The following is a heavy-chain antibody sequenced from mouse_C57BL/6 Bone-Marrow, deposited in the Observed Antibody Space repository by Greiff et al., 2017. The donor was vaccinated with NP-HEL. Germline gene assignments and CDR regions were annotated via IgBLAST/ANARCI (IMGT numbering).Heavy chain of an antibody. CDR3: AKDYYGSSYHYYAMDD. CDR1: GFSLTSYG. Sequence: QVQLKESGPGLVQPSQSLSITCTVSGFSLTSYGVHWVRQPPGKGLEWLGVIWSGGSTDYNAAFISRLSISKDNSKSQVFFKMNSLQADDTAIYYCAKDYYGSSYHYYAMDDWGQGTSVTVSS. D-gene: IGHD1-1*01. CDR2: IWSGGST. J-gene: IGHJ4*01. V-gene: IGHV2-4*01.